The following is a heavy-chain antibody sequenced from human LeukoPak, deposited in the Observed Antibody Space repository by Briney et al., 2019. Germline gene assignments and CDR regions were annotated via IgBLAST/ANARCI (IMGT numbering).Heavy chain of an antibody. D-gene: IGHD3-22*01. J-gene: IGHJ1*01. CDR2: IKSDGKT. CDR3: ARAPSEIGGYYPEYFRH. Sequence: GGSLRLSCAASGFSFSSFWMHWVRQAPGKGLVWVSRIKSDGKTNYADSVKGRFTISRDNAKNTVSLQMNSLRAEDTGVYYCARAPSEIGGYYPEYFRHWGQGTLVNVSS. CDR1: GFSFSSFW. V-gene: IGHV3-74*01.